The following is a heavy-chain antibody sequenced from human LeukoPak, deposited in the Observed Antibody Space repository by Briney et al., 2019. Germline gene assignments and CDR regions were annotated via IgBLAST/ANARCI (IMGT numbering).Heavy chain of an antibody. CDR1: GYRFTDYH. CDR2: INPNSGDT. Sequence: GASVKVSCKASGYRFTDYHMHWVRQAPGQGLEWMGWINPNSGDTNYAQKFQGRVTTTRDTSISTAYMEVSRLRSDDAAVYYCARAPAGFNSGWFGYWGQGTLVTVSS. V-gene: IGHV1-2*02. CDR3: ARAPAGFNSGWFGY. D-gene: IGHD6-19*01. J-gene: IGHJ4*02.